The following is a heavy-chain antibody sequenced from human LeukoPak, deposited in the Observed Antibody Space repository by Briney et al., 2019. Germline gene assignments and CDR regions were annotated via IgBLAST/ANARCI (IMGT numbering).Heavy chain of an antibody. J-gene: IGHJ4*02. CDR1: GFTFSSYG. Sequence: PGGSLRLSCAASGFTFSSYGMLWVRQAPPKGRAWVAFVQYDENNRFYVASAQGRFTISSDNSKNTIYLQMNSLRAAHTAVYYCAKDFGGYSSGWYLLGGLDSWGQGTLVTVSS. V-gene: IGHV3-30*02. CDR3: AKDFGGYSSGWYLLGGLDS. D-gene: IGHD6-19*01. CDR2: VQYDENNR.